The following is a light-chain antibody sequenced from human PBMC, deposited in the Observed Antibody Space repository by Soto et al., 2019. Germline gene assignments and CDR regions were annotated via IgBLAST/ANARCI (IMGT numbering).Light chain of an antibody. V-gene: IGKV3-20*01. CDR2: GAS. CDR3: QQYGSSVT. CDR1: QSVSSY. Sequence: EIVLTQSPATLSLSPGERATLSCRASQSVSSYLAWYQRKPGQAPRLLIYGASSRATGIPDRFSGSGSGTGFTLTISRLEPEDFAVYYCQQYGSSVTFGQGTKVDIK. J-gene: IGKJ1*01.